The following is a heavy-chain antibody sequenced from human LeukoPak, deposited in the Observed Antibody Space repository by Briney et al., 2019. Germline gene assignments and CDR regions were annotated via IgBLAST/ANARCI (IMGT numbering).Heavy chain of an antibody. V-gene: IGHV3-21*01. J-gene: IGHJ4*02. CDR3: ARSGSGYLDY. CDR1: GFTFSSYS. D-gene: IGHD6-19*01. CDR2: ISSSSSYI. Sequence: PGGSLRLSCAASGFTFSSYSMNWVRQAPGKGLEWVSSISSSSSYIYYADSVKGRFTISRDNAKNSLYLQVNSLRAEDTAVYYCARSGSGYLDYWGQGTLVTVSS.